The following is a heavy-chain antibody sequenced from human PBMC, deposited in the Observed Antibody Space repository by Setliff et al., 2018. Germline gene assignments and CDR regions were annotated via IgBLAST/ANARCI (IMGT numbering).Heavy chain of an antibody. CDR3: ARDGNNWNDLDY. CDR1: GFTFSTSA. Sequence: PGGSLRLSCATSGFTFSTSAMHWLRQSPDNRLEWLAYIHYGGGHIQYADSVKGRFTISRDNAKNSLYLQMNSLRVKDTALYYCARDGNNWNDLDYWGHGTLVTVSS. CDR2: IHYGGGHI. J-gene: IGHJ4*01. V-gene: IGHV3-30*02. D-gene: IGHD1-20*01.